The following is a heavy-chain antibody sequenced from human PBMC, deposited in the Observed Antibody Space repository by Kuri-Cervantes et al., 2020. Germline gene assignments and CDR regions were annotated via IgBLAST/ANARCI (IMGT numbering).Heavy chain of an antibody. Sequence: GESLKISCAASGFTFSDYYMSWIRQAPGKGLEWVSYISSSGSTIYYAGSVKGRFTISRDNAKNSLYLQMNSLRAKDTAVYYCARGDEWGTYYYYYMDVWGKGTTVTVSS. CDR3: ARGDEWGTYYYYYMDV. CDR2: ISSSGSTI. CDR1: GFTFSDYY. D-gene: IGHD2-8*01. J-gene: IGHJ6*03. V-gene: IGHV3-11*04.